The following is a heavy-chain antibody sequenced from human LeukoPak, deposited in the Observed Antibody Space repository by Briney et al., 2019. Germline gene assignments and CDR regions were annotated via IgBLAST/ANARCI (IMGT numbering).Heavy chain of an antibody. CDR1: GGSISSYY. J-gene: IGHJ4*02. D-gene: IGHD4-17*01. CDR2: IYYSGST. Sequence: SETPSLTCTVSGGSISSYYWSWIRQPPGKGLEWIGYIYYSGSTNYNPSLKSRVTISVDTSKNQFSLKLSSVTAADTAVYYCARAVYGGIGVLGYWGQGTLVTVSS. CDR3: ARAVYGGIGVLGY. V-gene: IGHV4-59*12.